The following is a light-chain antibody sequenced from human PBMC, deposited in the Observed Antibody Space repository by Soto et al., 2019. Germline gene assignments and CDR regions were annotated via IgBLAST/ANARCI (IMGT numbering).Light chain of an antibody. V-gene: IGLV2-14*01. Sequence: QSALTQPASVSGSPGQSITISCTGTSSDVGGYGYVSWYQQHPGKAPKLIIYEVSNRPSGVSNRFSGSKSGNTASLTISGLQAGDEADYYCNSYTSKSTGVFGTGTKLTVL. J-gene: IGLJ1*01. CDR2: EVS. CDR1: SSDVGGYGY. CDR3: NSYTSKSTGV.